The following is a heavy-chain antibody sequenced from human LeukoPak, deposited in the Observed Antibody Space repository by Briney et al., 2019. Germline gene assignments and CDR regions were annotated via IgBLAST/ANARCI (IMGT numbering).Heavy chain of an antibody. Sequence: ASVKVSCKASGYTFTSYGISWVRQAPGQGLEWMGWISGNNDNPNYGQKFQGRFTVTTDSSTNTAYMELRNLRSDDTAVYYCARDGTSTDDHWGQGTLVTVSS. V-gene: IGHV1-18*01. D-gene: IGHD2-2*01. J-gene: IGHJ4*02. CDR2: ISGNNDNP. CDR1: GYTFTSYG. CDR3: ARDGTSTDDH.